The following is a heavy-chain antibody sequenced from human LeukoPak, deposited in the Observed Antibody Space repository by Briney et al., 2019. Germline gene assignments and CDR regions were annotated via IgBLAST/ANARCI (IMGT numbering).Heavy chain of an antibody. CDR1: GGSISSYY. CDR2: IYYSGST. V-gene: IGHV4-59*12. J-gene: IGHJ4*02. CDR3: AREKSYGDYCFDY. Sequence: SETLSLTCTVSGGSISSYYWSWIRQPPGKGLEWIGYIYYSGSTNYNPSLKSRVTISVDTSKNQFSLKLSSVTAADTAVYYCAREKSYGDYCFDYWGQGTLVTVSS. D-gene: IGHD4-17*01.